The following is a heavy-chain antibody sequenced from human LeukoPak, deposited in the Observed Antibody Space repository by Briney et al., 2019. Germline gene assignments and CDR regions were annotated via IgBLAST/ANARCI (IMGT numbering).Heavy chain of an antibody. CDR2: IAGSSGYI. J-gene: IGHJ4*01. CDR1: GFTFSSYT. CDR3: ARDRGAYCGGDCYLGFDY. D-gene: IGHD2-21*02. V-gene: IGHV3-21*01. Sequence: PGGSLRLSCAASGFTFSSYTLNWVRQAPGKGLEWVSSIAGSSGYISYADSVKGRFTISRDNAKKSLYLQMTSLTAEDTAVYYCARDRGAYCGGDCYLGFDYWGRGTLVTVSS.